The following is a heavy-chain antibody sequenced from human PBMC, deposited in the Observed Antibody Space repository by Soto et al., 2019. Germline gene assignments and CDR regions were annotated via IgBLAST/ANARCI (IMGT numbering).Heavy chain of an antibody. CDR2: IYYSGST. CDR3: ARAGYDILTGSLHFDY. Sequence: TLSVPCTITGGSIISGRIYWSWIRQHPGKGLEWIGYIYYSGSTYYNPSLKSRVTISVDTSKNQFSLKLRSVTAADTAVYYCARAGYDILTGSLHFDYCGQGTLVTVSS. CDR1: GGSIISGRIY. J-gene: IGHJ4*02. V-gene: IGHV4-31*03. D-gene: IGHD3-9*01.